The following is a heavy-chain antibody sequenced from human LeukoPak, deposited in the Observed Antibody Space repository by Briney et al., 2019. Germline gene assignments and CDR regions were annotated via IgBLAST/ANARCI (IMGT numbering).Heavy chain of an antibody. V-gene: IGHV1-69*13. Sequence: GASVKVSCKASGGTFSSYAISWVRQAPGQGLEWMGGIIPIFGTANYAQKFQGRVTITADESTSTAYMELSSLRSEDTAVYYCASYDSSGYYEYYFDYWGQGTLVTVSS. D-gene: IGHD3-22*01. J-gene: IGHJ4*02. CDR3: ASYDSSGYYEYYFDY. CDR1: GGTFSSYA. CDR2: IIPIFGTA.